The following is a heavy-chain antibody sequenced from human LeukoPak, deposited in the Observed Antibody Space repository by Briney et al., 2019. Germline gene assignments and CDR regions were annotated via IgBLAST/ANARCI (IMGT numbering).Heavy chain of an antibody. CDR1: LGSLSSGSYY. V-gene: IGHV4-61*02. D-gene: IGHD2-2*01. CDR2: IYTSGST. J-gene: IGHJ5*02. Sequence: LSLTRLVCLGSLSSGSYYGSWTRHPAGEGLEWIGRIYTSGSTNYNTSLKRRVPIPVDTSKNQCSLKLSSVPAADTAVYYCARENIVVVPSASFSYNWFDPWGQGALVTVSS. CDR3: ARENIVVVPSASFSYNWFDP.